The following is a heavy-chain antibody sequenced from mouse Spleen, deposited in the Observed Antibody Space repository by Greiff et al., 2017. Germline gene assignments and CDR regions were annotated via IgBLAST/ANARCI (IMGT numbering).Heavy chain of an antibody. V-gene: IGHV5-9-3*01. CDR3: ARHENYGSSFDY. CDR2: ISSGGGNT. CDR1: GFTFSSYA. D-gene: IGHD1-1*01. J-gene: IGHJ2*01. Sequence: EVQVVESGGGLVKLGGSLKLSCAASGFTFSSYAMSWVRQTPEKRLEWVATISSGGGNTYYPDSVKGRFTISRDNAKNTLYLQMSSLKSEDTAMYYCARHENYGSSFDYWGQGTTLTVSS.